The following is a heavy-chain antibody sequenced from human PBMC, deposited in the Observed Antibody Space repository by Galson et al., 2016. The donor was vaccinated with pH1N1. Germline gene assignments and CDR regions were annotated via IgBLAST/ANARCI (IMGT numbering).Heavy chain of an antibody. Sequence: SVKVSCKASGGTFSNSAISWVRQAPGQGLEWMGGISPIFGSINYAQRFQGRVTITADIFTNPAYMELSSLRSEDTAIYYCATAGPLVREILYYSYALDVWGQGATVTVSS. CDR3: ATAGPLVREILYYSYALDV. D-gene: IGHD3-10*01. V-gene: IGHV1-69*06. CDR2: ISPIFGSI. J-gene: IGHJ6*02. CDR1: GGTFSNSA.